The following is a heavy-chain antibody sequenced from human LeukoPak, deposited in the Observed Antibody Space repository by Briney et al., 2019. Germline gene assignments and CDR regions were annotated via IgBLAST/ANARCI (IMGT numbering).Heavy chain of an antibody. J-gene: IGHJ4*02. CDR2: ISGSGGST. V-gene: IGHV3-23*01. CDR1: GFTFSSYA. CDR3: ARDGGTGYSSSWGELDY. Sequence: HTGGSLRLSCAASGFTFSSYAMSWVRQAPGKGLEWVSAISGSGGSTYYADSVKGRFTIPRDNSKNTLYLQMNSLRAEDTAVYYCARDGGTGYSSSWGELDYWGQGTLVTVSS. D-gene: IGHD6-13*01.